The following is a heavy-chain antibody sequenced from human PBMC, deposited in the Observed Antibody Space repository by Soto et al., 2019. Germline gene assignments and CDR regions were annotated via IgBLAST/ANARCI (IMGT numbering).Heavy chain of an antibody. V-gene: IGHV4-31*03. CDR3: ARCYYDSSGYNWFDP. Sequence: SETLSLPCTVSGGPLYSGGYYWRRSHNNPETGLRRSGYSSYSGSTYYNPTYKSRVTISVDTSKNQFSLKLSSVTAADRAVYYCARCYYDSSGYNWFDPWGQGTLVTVSS. J-gene: IGHJ5*02. CDR1: GGPLYSGGYY. CDR2: SSYSGST. D-gene: IGHD3-22*01.